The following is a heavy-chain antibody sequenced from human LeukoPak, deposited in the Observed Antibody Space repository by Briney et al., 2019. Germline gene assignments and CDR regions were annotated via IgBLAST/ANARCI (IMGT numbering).Heavy chain of an antibody. CDR2: IYYSGST. CDR3: ARESMVYGDYVGGWFDP. Sequence: SETLSLTCTVSGGSISSYYWSWIRQPPEKGLEWIGYIYYSGSTNYSPSLKSRVTISVDTSKNQFSLKLSSVTAADTAVYYCARESMVYGDYVGGWFDPWGQGTLVTVSS. D-gene: IGHD4-17*01. CDR1: GGSISSYY. J-gene: IGHJ5*02. V-gene: IGHV4-59*01.